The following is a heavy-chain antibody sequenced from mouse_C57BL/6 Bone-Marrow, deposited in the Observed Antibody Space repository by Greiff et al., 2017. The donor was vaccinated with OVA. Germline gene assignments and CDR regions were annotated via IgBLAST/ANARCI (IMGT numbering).Heavy chain of an antibody. J-gene: IGHJ2*01. V-gene: IGHV5-9-1*02. CDR1: GFTFSSYA. CDR3: TRGGYRD. D-gene: IGHD1-1*02. Sequence: DVMLVESGEGLVKPGGSLKLSCAASGFTFSSYAMSWVRQTPEKRLEWVAYISSGGDYIYYADAVKGRFTMSRDNARNTLYLQMSSLKSEDTAMYYCTRGGYRDWGQGTTLTVSS. CDR2: ISSGGDYI.